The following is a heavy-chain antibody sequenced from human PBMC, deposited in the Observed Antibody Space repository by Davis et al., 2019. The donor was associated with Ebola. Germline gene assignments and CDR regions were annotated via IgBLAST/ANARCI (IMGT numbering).Heavy chain of an antibody. V-gene: IGHV3-33*01. CDR3: ARDSGEYQLLYGWFDP. D-gene: IGHD2-2*02. Sequence: PGGSLRLSCAASGFTFSNCGMHWVRQAPGKGLEWVAVIWYDGSNKYYADSVKGRFTISRDNSKNTLYLQMNSLRAEDTAVYYCARDSGEYQLLYGWFDPWGQGTLVTVSS. J-gene: IGHJ5*02. CDR1: GFTFSNCG. CDR2: IWYDGSNK.